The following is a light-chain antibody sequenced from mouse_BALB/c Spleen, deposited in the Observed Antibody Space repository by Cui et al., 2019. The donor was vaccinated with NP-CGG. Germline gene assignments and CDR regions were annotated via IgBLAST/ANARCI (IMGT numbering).Light chain of an antibody. CDR1: TGAVTTSNY. J-gene: IGLJ1*01. V-gene: IGLV1*01. Sequence: QAVVTQESALPTSPGETVTLTCRSNTGAVTTSNYANWVQEKPDHLFTGLIGGTNNRAPGVPARFSDSLIGDKAALTITGAQTEDEAMYFCALWYSNHWVFGGGTKLTVL. CDR3: ALWYSNHWV. CDR2: GTN.